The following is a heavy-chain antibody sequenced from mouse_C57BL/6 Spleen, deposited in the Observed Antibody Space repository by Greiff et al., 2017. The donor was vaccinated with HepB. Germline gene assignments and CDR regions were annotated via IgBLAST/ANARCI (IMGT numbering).Heavy chain of an antibody. CDR2: INPNNGGT. CDR3: ARGVESTFDY. D-gene: IGHD5-1*01. V-gene: IGHV1-26*01. Sequence: VQLQQSGPELVKPGASVKISCKASGYTFTDYYMNWVKQSHGKSLEWIGDINPNNGGTSYNQKFKGKATLTVDKSSSTAYMQLSSLTSEDSAVYYCARGVESTFDYWGQGTTLTVSS. J-gene: IGHJ2*01. CDR1: GYTFTDYY.